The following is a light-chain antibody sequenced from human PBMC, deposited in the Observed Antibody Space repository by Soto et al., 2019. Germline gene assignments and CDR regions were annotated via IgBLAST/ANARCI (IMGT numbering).Light chain of an antibody. CDR1: RDISSW. CDR3: QQADSLHLT. Sequence: DIQLTQSPSSVSACVGDRVTITCRASRDISSWLAWYQQKPGQAPNILVFAASTLQRGVPTRFSGRGSGTEFTLTIDSLQPEDFATYYCQQADSLHLTFGGGTKVDIK. J-gene: IGKJ4*01. V-gene: IGKV1-12*01. CDR2: AAS.